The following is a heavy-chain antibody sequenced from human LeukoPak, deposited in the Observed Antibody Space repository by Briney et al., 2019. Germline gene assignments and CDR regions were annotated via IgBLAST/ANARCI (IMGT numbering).Heavy chain of an antibody. CDR2: ISGSGGST. CDR3: AKDRCSGGSCYNAFDI. Sequence: GGSLRLSCAASGFTFSSYAMSWVRQAPGKGLEWVSAISGSGGSTYYADSVKGRFTISRDNSKNTLYLQMNSLRAEDTAVYYCAKDRCSGGSCYNAFDIWGQGTMVIVSS. V-gene: IGHV3-23*01. J-gene: IGHJ3*02. CDR1: GFTFSSYA. D-gene: IGHD2-15*01.